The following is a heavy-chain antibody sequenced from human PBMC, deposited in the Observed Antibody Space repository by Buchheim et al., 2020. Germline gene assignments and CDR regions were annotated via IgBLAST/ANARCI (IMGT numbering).Heavy chain of an antibody. D-gene: IGHD5-24*01. J-gene: IGHJ4*02. CDR2: IYYSGST. V-gene: IGHV4-59*12. CDR3: ARGGYFRGDGYNWDY. Sequence: QVQLQESGPGLVKPSETLSLTCTVSGGSMRNYYWSWIRQPPGKGLEWIGYIYYSGSTNYNPSLKSRVTMSVDTSKNQLSLKLNSVAAADTAVYYCARGGYFRGDGYNWDYWGQGTL. CDR1: GGSMRNYY.